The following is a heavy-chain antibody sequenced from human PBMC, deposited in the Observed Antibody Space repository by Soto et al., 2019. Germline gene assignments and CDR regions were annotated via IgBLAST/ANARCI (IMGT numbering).Heavy chain of an antibody. Sequence: QVQLVESGGGVVQPGKCLRLSCAASGFTFSTYGMHWVRQAPGKGLEWVAVIWYDGSNKYHGDSLKGRFTISRDNSKNTLYLQINNLRAEDTAVYYCGRDGALGDTAVVDSWGQGTLVTVSS. J-gene: IGHJ4*02. D-gene: IGHD5-18*01. CDR3: GRDGALGDTAVVDS. V-gene: IGHV3-33*01. CDR1: GFTFSTYG. CDR2: IWYDGSNK.